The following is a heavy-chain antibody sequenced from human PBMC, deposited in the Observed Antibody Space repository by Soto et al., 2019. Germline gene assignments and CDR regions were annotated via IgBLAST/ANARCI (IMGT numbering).Heavy chain of an antibody. Sequence: GGSLRLSCAASGFTFSNAWMSWVRQAPGKGLEWVGRIKSKTDGGTTDYAAPVKGRFTISRDDSKNTLYLQMNSLKTEDTAVYYCTTDLWFGELLYPNDYWGQGTLVTVSS. J-gene: IGHJ4*02. V-gene: IGHV3-15*01. CDR2: IKSKTDGGTT. CDR3: TTDLWFGELLYPNDY. D-gene: IGHD3-10*01. CDR1: GFTFSNAW.